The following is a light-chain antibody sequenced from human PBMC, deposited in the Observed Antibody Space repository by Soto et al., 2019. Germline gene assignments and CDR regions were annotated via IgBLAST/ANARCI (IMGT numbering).Light chain of an antibody. V-gene: IGLV1-40*01. J-gene: IGLJ1*01. Sequence: QSVLTQPPSVSEAPGQRVTISCTGSSSNIGAGYEAHWYQQVPGTAPQLLIYENNNRPPGVPDRFSGSKSGTSASLAITGLQAEDEAEYYGQSYDSSLSGYVFGTGTKLTVL. CDR3: QSYDSSLSGYV. CDR2: ENN. CDR1: SSNIGAGYE.